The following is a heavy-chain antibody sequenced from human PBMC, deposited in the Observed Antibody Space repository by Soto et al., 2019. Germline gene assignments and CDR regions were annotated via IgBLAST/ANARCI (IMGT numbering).Heavy chain of an antibody. Sequence: GGSLRLSCAASGFTFSSYSMNWVRQAPGKGLEWVSSISSSSYIYYADSVKGRFTISRDNAKNSLYLQMNSLRAEDTAVYYCARRIDYGGSRRAFDIWGQGTMVTVSS. CDR2: ISSSSYI. V-gene: IGHV3-21*01. CDR3: ARRIDYGGSRRAFDI. D-gene: IGHD4-17*01. J-gene: IGHJ3*02. CDR1: GFTFSSYS.